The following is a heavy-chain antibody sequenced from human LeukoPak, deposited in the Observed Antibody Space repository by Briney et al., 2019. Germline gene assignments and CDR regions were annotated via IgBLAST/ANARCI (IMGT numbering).Heavy chain of an antibody. D-gene: IGHD2-2*01. CDR2: IKQDGSEK. Sequence: GGSLRLSCVASGFTFRSYWMSWVRQAPGKGLGWVANIKQDGSEKYYVDSVKGRFTISRDNAKNSLYLQMNSLRAEDTAVYYCARDYEAGCTSTTCYDRFDYWGQGTLVTVSS. V-gene: IGHV3-7*01. J-gene: IGHJ4*02. CDR1: GFTFRSYW. CDR3: ARDYEAGCTSTTCYDRFDY.